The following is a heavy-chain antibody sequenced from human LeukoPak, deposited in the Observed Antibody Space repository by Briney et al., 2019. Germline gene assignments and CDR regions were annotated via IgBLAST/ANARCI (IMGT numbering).Heavy chain of an antibody. D-gene: IGHD1-26*01. J-gene: IGHJ5*02. CDR1: GGSISSHY. Sequence: SETLSLTCIVSGGSISSHYWSWIRQPPGKGLEWIGYIYYSGSTNYNPSLKSRVTISVDTSKNQFSLKLSSVTAADPAVYYCARAAGARLGNWFDPWGQGTLVTVSS. CDR2: IYYSGST. CDR3: ARAAGARLGNWFDP. V-gene: IGHV4-59*11.